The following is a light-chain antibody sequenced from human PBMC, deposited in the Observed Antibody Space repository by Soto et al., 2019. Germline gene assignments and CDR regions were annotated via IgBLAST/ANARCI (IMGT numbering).Light chain of an antibody. CDR3: AAWDDSLTAGV. V-gene: IGLV1-44*01. J-gene: IGLJ3*02. CDR1: NSNIGSHT. CDR2: SNN. Sequence: QSVLTQPPSASGTPGQRVTMSCSGGNSNIGSHTVNWYQHLPGTAPTLLIFSNNQRPSGVPARFSGSKSGTSASLAISGLQSGDEGDYYCAAWDDSLTAGVFGGGTKVTVL.